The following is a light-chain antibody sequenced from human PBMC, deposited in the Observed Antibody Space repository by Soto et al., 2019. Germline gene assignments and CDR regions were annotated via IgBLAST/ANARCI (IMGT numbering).Light chain of an antibody. V-gene: IGKV3-15*01. CDR1: ESLSYF. J-gene: IGKJ2*01. CDR2: GVS. Sequence: EIVLTQSPATLSVSPGERVTLSCRASESLSYFLAWYQHKPGQSPRLLIYGVSTRVAGVPSRFSGGGSATDFTLTISSLQYEDFAVYYCQSYNDWPFAFGQGTKLEI. CDR3: QSYNDWPFA.